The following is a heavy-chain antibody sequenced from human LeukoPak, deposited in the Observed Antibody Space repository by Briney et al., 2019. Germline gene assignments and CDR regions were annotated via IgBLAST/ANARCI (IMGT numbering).Heavy chain of an antibody. CDR2: LGAWNGDT. CDR1: GYTFTSFG. Sequence: GASVKVSCKTSGYTFTSFGISWLRQAPGQGLEWMGWLGAWNGDTNYVQKFQGRVTMTTDTSTSTLYMELRSLSSDDTAVYYCARDNGHKSVDYWGQGTLVTVSS. CDR3: ARDNGHKSVDY. D-gene: IGHD3-3*01. V-gene: IGHV1-18*01. J-gene: IGHJ4*02.